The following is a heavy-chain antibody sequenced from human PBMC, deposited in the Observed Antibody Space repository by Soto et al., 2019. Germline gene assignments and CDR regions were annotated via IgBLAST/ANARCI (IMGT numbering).Heavy chain of an antibody. Sequence: QVQLVQSGAEVKKPGASVKVYCKASGYTFTSYDINWVRQATGQGLEWMGWMNPNSGNTGYAQKFQGRVTMTRNTSISTAYMELSSLRSEYTAVYYCAREHSSSWRFDYWGQGTLVTVSS. CDR3: AREHSSSWRFDY. V-gene: IGHV1-8*01. CDR1: GYTFTSYD. J-gene: IGHJ4*02. D-gene: IGHD6-13*01. CDR2: MNPNSGNT.